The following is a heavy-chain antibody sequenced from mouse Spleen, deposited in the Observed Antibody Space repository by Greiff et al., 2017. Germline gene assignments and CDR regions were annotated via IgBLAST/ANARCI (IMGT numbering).Heavy chain of an antibody. D-gene: IGHD2-12*01. V-gene: IGHV1-61*01. CDR1: GYTFTSYW. CDR2: IYPSASET. J-gene: IGHJ1*01. CDR3: ARELSGPYWYVDV. Sequence: QVQLQQPGAELVRPGSSVKLSCKASGYTFTSYWMDWVKQRPGQGLEWIGNIYPSASETHYNQKFKDKATLTVDKSSSTAYMQLSSLTSEDSAVYYCARELSGPYWYVDVWGAGTTVTVSS.